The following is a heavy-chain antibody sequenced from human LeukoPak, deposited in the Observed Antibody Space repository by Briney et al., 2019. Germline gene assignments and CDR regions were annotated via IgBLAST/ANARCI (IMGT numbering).Heavy chain of an antibody. CDR2: ISYDGSNK. CDR3: AKDPGARVSWFDP. J-gene: IGHJ5*02. CDR1: GFTFSSYG. Sequence: QTGGSLRLSCAASGFTFSSYGMHWVRQAPGKGLEWVAVISYDGSNKYYADSVKGRFTISRDNSKNTLYLQMNSLRAEDTAVYYCAKDPGARVSWFDPWGQGTLVTVSS. D-gene: IGHD2-8*01. V-gene: IGHV3-30*18.